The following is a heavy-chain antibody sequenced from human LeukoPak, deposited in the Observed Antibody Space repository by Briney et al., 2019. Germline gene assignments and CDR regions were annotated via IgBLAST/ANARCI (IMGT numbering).Heavy chain of an antibody. D-gene: IGHD1-26*01. Sequence: SETLSLTCTVSGGSISSYYWSWIRQPPGKGLEWIGYINYSGSTNYNPSLKSRVTISVDTSKNQFSLKLSSVTAADTAVYYCARRALLGFRDAFDIWGQGTMVTVSS. J-gene: IGHJ3*02. V-gene: IGHV4-59*12. CDR2: INYSGST. CDR1: GGSISSYY. CDR3: ARRALLGFRDAFDI.